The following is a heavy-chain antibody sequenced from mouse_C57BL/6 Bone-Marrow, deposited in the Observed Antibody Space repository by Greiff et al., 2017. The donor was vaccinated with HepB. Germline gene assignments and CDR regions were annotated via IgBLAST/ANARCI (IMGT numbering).Heavy chain of an antibody. J-gene: IGHJ2*01. CDR1: GYTFTGYW. CDR2: ILPGSGST. V-gene: IGHV1-9*01. D-gene: IGHD1-1*01. CDR3: ARKVRITTVVAPYFDY. Sequence: VQVVESGAELMKPGASVKLSCKATGYTFTGYWIEWVKQRPGQGLEWIGEILPGSGSTNYNEKFKGKATFTADKSSNTAYMQLSSLTTEDSAIYSGARKVRITTVVAPYFDYWGQGTTLTVSA.